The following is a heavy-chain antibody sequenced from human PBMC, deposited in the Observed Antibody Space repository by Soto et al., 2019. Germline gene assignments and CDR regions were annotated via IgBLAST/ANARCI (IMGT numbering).Heavy chain of an antibody. J-gene: IGHJ4*02. CDR2: FFIGGNT. CDR1: GGSITGGSISSTTYY. V-gene: IGHV4-39*01. CDR3: ASRKLVATISLASSWTFDY. Sequence: PSETLSLTCTVSGGSITGGSISSTTYYWGWMRQPPGKGLEWIASFFIGGNTYYNPSLKSRVTTSVDTSKNQFSLKLSSVTAADTAVYYCASRKLVATISLASSWTFDYWGQGTLVTVSS. D-gene: IGHD5-12*01.